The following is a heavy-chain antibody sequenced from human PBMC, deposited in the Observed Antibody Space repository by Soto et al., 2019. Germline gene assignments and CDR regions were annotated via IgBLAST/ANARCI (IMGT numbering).Heavy chain of an antibody. CDR2: INPNSGGT. J-gene: IGHJ6*02. Sequence: ASVKVSCKASGYTFTGYYMHWVRQAPGQGLEWMGWINPNSGGTNYAQKFQGWVTMTRDTSISTAYMELSRLRSDDTAVYYCAPSMVRGVTIYYYGMDVWGQGTTVTVSS. CDR1: GYTFTGYY. V-gene: IGHV1-2*04. D-gene: IGHD3-10*01. CDR3: APSMVRGVTIYYYGMDV.